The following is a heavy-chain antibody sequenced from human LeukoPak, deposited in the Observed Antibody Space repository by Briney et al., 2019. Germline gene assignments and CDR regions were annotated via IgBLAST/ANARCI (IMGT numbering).Heavy chain of an antibody. Sequence: PGESLKISCKGFGYNFNTYWISWVRQMPGKGLEWMGRIDPSDSYTNYSPSFQGHVTISADKSLSTAYLQWTHQKASDTGMYYCARQEKAYGSSCDYWGQGTLVTVSS. CDR2: IDPSDSYT. CDR1: GYNFNTYW. V-gene: IGHV5-10-1*01. J-gene: IGHJ4*02. CDR3: ARQEKAYGSSCDY. D-gene: IGHD6-13*01.